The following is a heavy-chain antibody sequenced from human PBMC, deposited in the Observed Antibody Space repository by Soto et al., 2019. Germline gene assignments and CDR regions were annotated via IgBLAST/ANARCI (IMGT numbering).Heavy chain of an antibody. V-gene: IGHV2-26*01. CDR1: GFSLSNARMG. J-gene: IGHJ4*02. CDR2: IFSNDEK. CDR3: ARTNLYGGNLDY. Sequence: QVTLKESGPVLVNPTETLTLTCTVSGFSLSNARMGVSWIRQPPGKALEWLAHIFSNDEKSYSTSLKSRLTISKDTSKSQVVLTMTNMDPVDTATYYCARTNLYGGNLDYWGQGTLVTVSS. D-gene: IGHD4-17*01.